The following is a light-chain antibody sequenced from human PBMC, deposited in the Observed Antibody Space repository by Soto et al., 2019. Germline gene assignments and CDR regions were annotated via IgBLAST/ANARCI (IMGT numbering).Light chain of an antibody. J-gene: IGLJ3*02. Sequence: QSALTQPPSASGSPGQSVTISCTGTSSDIGAYNHVSWYQQHPGRAPRFIIYEVSQRPSGVPDRFSGSKSGSTASLTVSGLQADDEADYYCSSYGGSSNPVMFGGGTKL. CDR1: SSDIGAYNH. V-gene: IGLV2-8*01. CDR2: EVS. CDR3: SSYGGSSNPVM.